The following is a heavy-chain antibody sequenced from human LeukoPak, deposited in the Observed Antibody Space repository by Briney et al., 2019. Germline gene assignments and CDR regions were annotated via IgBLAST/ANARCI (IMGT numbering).Heavy chain of an antibody. CDR1: GGSISSGSYY. J-gene: IGHJ4*02. D-gene: IGHD5-18*01. CDR2: LYTSGRT. V-gene: IGHV4-61*02. Sequence: SQTLSLTCTVSGGSISSGSYYWSWIRQPAGNGLEWIGRLYTSGRTNYNPSLKSRVTISVDTSKNQFSLKLSSVTAADTAVYYCARLRGYSYSSYYFDYWGQGTLVTVSS. CDR3: ARLRGYSYSSYYFDY.